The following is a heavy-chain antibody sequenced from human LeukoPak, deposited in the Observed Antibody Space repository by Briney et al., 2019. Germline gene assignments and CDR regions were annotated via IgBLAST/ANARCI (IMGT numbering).Heavy chain of an antibody. D-gene: IGHD3-10*01. Sequence: SETLSLTCAVYGGSFSGYYWNWIRQPPGKGLEWIGEINHSGSTNYNPSLKSRVTISVDTSKNQFSLKLSSVTAADTAVYYCARRGSGSYRYWGQGTLVTVSS. CDR2: INHSGST. J-gene: IGHJ4*02. CDR1: GGSFSGYY. CDR3: ARRGSGSYRY. V-gene: IGHV4-34*01.